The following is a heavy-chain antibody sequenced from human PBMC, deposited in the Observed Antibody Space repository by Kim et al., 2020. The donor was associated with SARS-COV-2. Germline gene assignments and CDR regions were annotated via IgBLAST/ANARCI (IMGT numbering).Heavy chain of an antibody. J-gene: IGHJ4*02. CDR2: IWYDGSNK. D-gene: IGHD3-10*01. V-gene: IGHV3-33*01. CDR1: GFTFSSYG. Sequence: GGSLRLSCAASGFTFSSYGMHWVRQAPGKGLEWVAVIWYDGSNKYYADSVKGRFTISRDNSKNTLYLQMNTLRAEDTAVYYCARVNYGSGNVPDYWGQGTLVTVSS. CDR3: ARVNYGSGNVPDY.